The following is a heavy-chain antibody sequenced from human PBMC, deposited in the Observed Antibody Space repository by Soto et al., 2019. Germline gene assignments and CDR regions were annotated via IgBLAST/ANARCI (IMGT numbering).Heavy chain of an antibody. CDR1: GYTFTSYG. CDR3: VIEMWMRSGPQNFFDY. J-gene: IGHJ4*02. CDR2: SSPNSGAT. Sequence: QVQLVQSEGELRQPGASVTVSCRASGYTFTSYGIIWVRQAPGQGLEWMGYSSPNSGATTYAQKHKGRPTLTTDTSTSAAYMELRRLSSDATAKYYWVIEMWMRSGPQNFFDYWGLGALVTVSS. V-gene: IGHV1-18*01. D-gene: IGHD6-25*01.